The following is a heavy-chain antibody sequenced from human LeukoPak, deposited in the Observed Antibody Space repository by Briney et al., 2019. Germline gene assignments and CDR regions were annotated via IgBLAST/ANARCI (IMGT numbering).Heavy chain of an antibody. V-gene: IGHV3-33*06. CDR3: AKALVDGLGSYYNDY. Sequence: GGSLRLSCAASGFTFSSYGMHWVRQAPGKGLEWVAVIWYDGSNKYYADSVKGRFTISRDNSKNTLYLQMNSLRAEDTAVYYCAKALVDGLGSYYNDYWGQGTLVTVSS. D-gene: IGHD3-10*01. CDR2: IWYDGSNK. J-gene: IGHJ4*02. CDR1: GFTFSSYG.